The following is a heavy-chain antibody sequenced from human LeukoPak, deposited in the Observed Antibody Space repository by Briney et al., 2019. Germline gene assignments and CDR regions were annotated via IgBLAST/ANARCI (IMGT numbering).Heavy chain of an antibody. D-gene: IGHD2-15*01. Sequence: SETLSLTCTVSGGSISSYYWSWIRQPPGKGLEWIGYIYYSGSTNYNPSLKSRVTISVDTCENQFSPKLSSVTAADTAVYYCASVRGYCSGGSCYDYYFDYWGQGTLVTVSS. CDR2: IYYSGST. J-gene: IGHJ4*02. V-gene: IGHV4-59*01. CDR3: ASVRGYCSGGSCYDYYFDY. CDR1: GGSISSYY.